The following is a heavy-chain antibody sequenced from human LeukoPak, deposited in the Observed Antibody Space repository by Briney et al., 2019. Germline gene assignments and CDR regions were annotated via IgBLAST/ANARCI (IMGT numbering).Heavy chain of an antibody. Sequence: ASVKVSCKASGYTFTDYYMHWVRQAPGQGLEWMGWINPNSGGTNFAQKFQGRVTMTTDTSISTAYMEVSRLRSDDTAVYSCARVRIGQQLDKYYYYAMDVWGQGTTVTVSS. D-gene: IGHD6-13*01. CDR2: INPNSGGT. CDR3: ARVRIGQQLDKYYYYAMDV. V-gene: IGHV1-2*02. CDR1: GYTFTDYY. J-gene: IGHJ6*02.